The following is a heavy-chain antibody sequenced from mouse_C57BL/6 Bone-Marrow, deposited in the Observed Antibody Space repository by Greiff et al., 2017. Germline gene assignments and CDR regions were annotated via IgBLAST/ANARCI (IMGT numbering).Heavy chain of an antibody. D-gene: IGHD2-3*01. CDR2: ISNLAYSI. V-gene: IGHV5-15*01. CDR1: GFTFSDYG. Sequence: EVQLVESGGGLVQPGGSLKLSCAASGFTFSDYGMAWVRQAPRKGPEWVAFISNLAYSIYYADTVTGRFTISRENAKNTRYLEMSSLRSEDTAMYYCARQNDGYYGWYFDVWGTGTTVTVSS. CDR3: ARQNDGYYGWYFDV. J-gene: IGHJ1*03.